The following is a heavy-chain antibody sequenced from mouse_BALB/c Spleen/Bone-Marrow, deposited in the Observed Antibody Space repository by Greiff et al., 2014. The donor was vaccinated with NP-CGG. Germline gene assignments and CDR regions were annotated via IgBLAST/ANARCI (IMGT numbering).Heavy chain of an antibody. Sequence: VQLQQSGPELVKPGASVKMSCMASGYTFTSYAMRWVKQKPGQGLEWIGYINPFNDGIEYNEKFKVKATLTSDKSSSTAYMELSSLTSEDSAVYYCARGTTVVGDYWGQGTTLTVSS. D-gene: IGHD1-1*01. V-gene: IGHV1-14*01. J-gene: IGHJ2*01. CDR1: GYTFTSYA. CDR2: INPFNDGI. CDR3: ARGTTVVGDY.